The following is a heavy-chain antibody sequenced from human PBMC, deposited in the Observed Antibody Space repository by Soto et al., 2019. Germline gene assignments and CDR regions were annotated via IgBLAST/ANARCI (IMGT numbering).Heavy chain of an antibody. V-gene: IGHV3-73*01. Sequence: GGSLRLSCAASGFTFSGSAMHWVRQASGKGLEWVGRIRSKANSYATAYAASVKGRFTISRDDSKNTAYLQMNSLKTEGTAVYYCTRPRSTLYCSGGSCYSDDAFDIWGQGTMVTVSS. CDR2: IRSKANSYAT. D-gene: IGHD2-15*01. CDR1: GFTFSGSA. J-gene: IGHJ3*02. CDR3: TRPRSTLYCSGGSCYSDDAFDI.